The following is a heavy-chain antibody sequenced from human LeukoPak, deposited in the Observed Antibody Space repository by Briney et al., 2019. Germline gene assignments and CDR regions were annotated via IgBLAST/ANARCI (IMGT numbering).Heavy chain of an antibody. V-gene: IGHV1-2*04. D-gene: IGHD2-2*01. CDR1: GYTFTGYY. J-gene: IGHJ6*02. Sequence: ASVKVSCKASGYTFTGYYMHWVRQAPGQGLEWMRWINPNSGGTNYAQKFQGWVTMTRDTSISTAYMELSRLRSDDTAVYYCARGDIVVVPAASSRYGMDVWGQGTTVTVSS. CDR3: ARGDIVVVPAASSRYGMDV. CDR2: INPNSGGT.